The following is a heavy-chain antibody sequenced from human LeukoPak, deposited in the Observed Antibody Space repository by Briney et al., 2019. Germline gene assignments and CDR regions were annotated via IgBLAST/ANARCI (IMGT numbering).Heavy chain of an antibody. V-gene: IGHV3-23*01. D-gene: IGHD3-10*01. Sequence: GGSLRLSCAASGFTFSSYAMSWVRQAPGKGLEWVSAISGSGGSTYYADSVKGRFTISRDNSKNTLYLQMNSLRAEDTAVYYCAKGGLLWFGELFRFDPWGQGTLVTVSS. CDR3: AKGGLLWFGELFRFDP. J-gene: IGHJ5*02. CDR2: ISGSGGST. CDR1: GFTFSSYA.